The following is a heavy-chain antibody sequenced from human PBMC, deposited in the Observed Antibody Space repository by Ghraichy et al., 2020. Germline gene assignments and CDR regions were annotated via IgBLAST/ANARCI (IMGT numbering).Heavy chain of an antibody. Sequence: GESLNISCKGSGYSFTSYWIGWVRQMPGKGLEWMGIIYPGDSDTRYSPSFQGQVTISADKSISTAYLQWSSLKASDTAMYYCARQDTVTTNGMDVWGQGTTVTVSS. CDR1: GYSFTSYW. CDR3: ARQDTVTTNGMDV. CDR2: IYPGDSDT. D-gene: IGHD4-17*01. V-gene: IGHV5-51*01. J-gene: IGHJ6*02.